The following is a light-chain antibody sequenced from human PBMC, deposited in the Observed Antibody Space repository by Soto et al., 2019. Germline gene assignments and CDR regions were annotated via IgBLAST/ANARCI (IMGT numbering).Light chain of an antibody. CDR1: QSVSSTY. V-gene: IGKV3-20*01. CDR2: GAS. J-gene: IGKJ1*01. Sequence: IILTQSQGTQSVSPVERATLSCRASQSVSSTYLAWYQQKPGQAPRLLIYGASSRATGIPDRFSGSGSGTDFTLTISRLEPEDFAVYYCQQYGSSTWTFGQGTKVDI. CDR3: QQYGSSTWT.